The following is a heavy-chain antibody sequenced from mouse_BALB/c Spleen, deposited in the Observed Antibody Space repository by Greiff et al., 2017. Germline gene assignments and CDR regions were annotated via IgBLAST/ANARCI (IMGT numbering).Heavy chain of an antibody. CDR3: ARNLPGTWFAY. Sequence: EVKLVESGAELVKPGASVKLSCTASGFNIKDTYMHWVKQRPEQGLEWIGRIDPANGNTKYDPKFQGKATITADTSSNTAYLQLSSLTSEDTAVYYCARNLPGTWFAYWGQGTLVTVSA. D-gene: IGHD4-1*01. CDR1: GFNIKDTY. CDR2: IDPANGNT. J-gene: IGHJ3*01. V-gene: IGHV14-3*02.